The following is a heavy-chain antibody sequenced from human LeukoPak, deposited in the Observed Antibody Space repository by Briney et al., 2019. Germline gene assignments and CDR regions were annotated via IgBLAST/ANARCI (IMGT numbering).Heavy chain of an antibody. Sequence: GGSLRLSCVDYEFTFSSYWMHWVRQAPGEGLVWVSRINTDGSTTTYADSVKGRFTISRDNARNTLYLQMNSLRAEDTAVYYCARDLAGSRDKWGQGTLVTVSS. D-gene: IGHD2-15*01. CDR1: EFTFSSYW. V-gene: IGHV3-74*01. J-gene: IGHJ4*02. CDR3: ARDLAGSRDK. CDR2: INTDGSTT.